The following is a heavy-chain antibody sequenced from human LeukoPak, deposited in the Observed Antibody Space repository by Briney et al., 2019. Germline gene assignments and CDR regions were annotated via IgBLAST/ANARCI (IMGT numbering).Heavy chain of an antibody. CDR2: FKKGGSDS. J-gene: IGHJ4*02. CDR3: AKVYQSGWSYFDY. V-gene: IGHV3-23*01. CDR1: GFAVSAYA. D-gene: IGHD6-19*01. Sequence: PWGSLRLSCVVSGFAVSAYAMSWVRQAPGKGLEWFSGFKKGGSDSDYAVSGKGRFTISRDNSQYTVYLQMTSLRSEDTAMYFCAKVYQSGWSYFDYWGQGALVTVSS.